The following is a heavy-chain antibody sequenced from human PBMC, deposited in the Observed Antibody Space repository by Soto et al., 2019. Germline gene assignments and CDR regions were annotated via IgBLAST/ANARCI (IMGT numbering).Heavy chain of an antibody. D-gene: IGHD4-17*01. V-gene: IGHV4-34*01. CDR3: ARGRRKTTVYGMDV. CDR1: GGSFSGYY. Sequence: SETLSVTCAVYGGSFSGYYWCWIRQPPGKGLEWIGEINHSGSTNYNPSIKSRVTISVDTSKNQFSLKLSSVTAADTAVYYCARGRRKTTVYGMDVWGQGTTVTVSS. CDR2: INHSGST. J-gene: IGHJ6*02.